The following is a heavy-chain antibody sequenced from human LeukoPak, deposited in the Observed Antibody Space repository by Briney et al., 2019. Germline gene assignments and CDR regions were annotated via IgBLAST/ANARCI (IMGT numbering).Heavy chain of an antibody. Sequence: PGGSLRLSCAASGFTFDDYGMSWVRQAPGKGLEWVANIKQDGSEKYYVDSVKGRFTISRDNAKNSLYLQMNSLRAEDTALYYCARVADDSSVYYYEDAFDIWGQGTMVTVSS. CDR3: ARVADDSSVYYYEDAFDI. CDR1: GFTFDDYG. V-gene: IGHV3-7*03. J-gene: IGHJ3*02. CDR2: IKQDGSEK. D-gene: IGHD3-22*01.